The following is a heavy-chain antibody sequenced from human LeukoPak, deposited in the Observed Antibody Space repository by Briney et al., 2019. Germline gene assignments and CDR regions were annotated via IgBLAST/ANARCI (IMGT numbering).Heavy chain of an antibody. J-gene: IGHJ4*02. D-gene: IGHD3-22*01. Sequence: GYLRLSCAASGFTFSSYAMHWVRQAPGKGLEWVAVISYDGSNKYYADSVKGRFTISRDNSKNTLYLQMNSLRAEDTAVYYCARGVWDSSGYFLTFFDYWGQGTLVTVSS. CDR1: GFTFSSYA. CDR2: ISYDGSNK. V-gene: IGHV3-30*04. CDR3: ARGVWDSSGYFLTFFDY.